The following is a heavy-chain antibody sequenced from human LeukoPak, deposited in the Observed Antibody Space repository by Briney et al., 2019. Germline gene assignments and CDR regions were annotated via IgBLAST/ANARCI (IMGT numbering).Heavy chain of an antibody. CDR3: AKDQDFWSGRKHYYYYMDV. J-gene: IGHJ6*03. D-gene: IGHD3-3*01. Sequence: GGSLRLSCAASGFTFDDYAMHWVRQAPGKSLEWVSLISGDGGSTYYADSVKGRFTISRDNSKNSLYLQMNSLRTEDTALYYCAKDQDFWSGRKHYYYYMDVWGKGTTVTVSS. V-gene: IGHV3-43*02. CDR2: ISGDGGST. CDR1: GFTFDDYA.